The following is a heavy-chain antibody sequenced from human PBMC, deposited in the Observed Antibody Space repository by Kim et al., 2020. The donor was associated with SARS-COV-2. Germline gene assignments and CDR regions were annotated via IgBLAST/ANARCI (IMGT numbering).Heavy chain of an antibody. CDR3: AGHRTFYGGNSGNWFDP. Sequence: SETLSLTCTVSGASISSSSYDWGWIRQPPGKGLEWIGSIHYNGNTYYNSSLKSRVTIYVDTPKSQVSLRLRSVTAADTAVYYCAGHRTFYGGNSGNWFDPWGQGTLVTVSS. CDR1: GASISSSSYD. D-gene: IGHD4-17*01. CDR2: IHYNGNT. V-gene: IGHV4-39*01. J-gene: IGHJ5*02.